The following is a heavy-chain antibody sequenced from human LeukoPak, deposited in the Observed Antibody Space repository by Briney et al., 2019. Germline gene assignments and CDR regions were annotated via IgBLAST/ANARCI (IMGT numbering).Heavy chain of an antibody. CDR1: GFTFSSYW. J-gene: IGHJ4*02. V-gene: IGHV3-74*01. CDR3: AGTVGSAPDYYGSGGFDVLDY. Sequence: GGSLRLSCAASGFTFSSYWMHWVRQVPGKGLVWVSRINSDGRTTRYADSVKGRFTISRDNAKNTLFLQMNSLRAEDTAVYYCAGTVGSAPDYYGSGGFDVLDYWGQGTLVTVSS. D-gene: IGHD3-10*01. CDR2: INSDGRTT.